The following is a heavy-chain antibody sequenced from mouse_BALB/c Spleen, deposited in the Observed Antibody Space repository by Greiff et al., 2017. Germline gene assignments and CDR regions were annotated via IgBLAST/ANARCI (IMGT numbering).Heavy chain of an antibody. J-gene: IGHJ2*01. D-gene: IGHD2-3*01. CDR2: ISSGSSTI. CDR3: ARYHGYYFYFDY. CDR1: GFTFSSFG. Sequence: EVQVVESGGGLVQPGGSRKLSCAASGFTFSSFGMHWVRQAPEKGLEWVAYISSGSSTIYYADTVKGRFTISRDNPKNTLFLQMTSLRSEDTAMYYCARYHGYYFYFDYWGQGTTLTVSS. V-gene: IGHV5-17*02.